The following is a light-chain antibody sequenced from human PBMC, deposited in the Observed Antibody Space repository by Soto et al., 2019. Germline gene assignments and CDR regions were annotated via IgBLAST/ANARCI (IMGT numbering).Light chain of an antibody. CDR2: DVT. J-gene: IGLJ2*01. CDR1: SSDIGDYDY. CDR3: CTYTDVTIVVV. Sequence: QSALTQPASVSGSPGQSITISCTGTSSDIGDYDYVSWYQQFPGKAPKLLIFDVTHRPSGVPDRFSGSKSGNTASLTISGVRPEDDDAYYCCTYTDVTIVVVFGGGTKLTVL. V-gene: IGLV2-14*03.